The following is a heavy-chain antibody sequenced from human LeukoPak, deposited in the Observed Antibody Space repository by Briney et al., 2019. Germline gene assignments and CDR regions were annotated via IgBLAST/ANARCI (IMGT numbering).Heavy chain of an antibody. CDR2: ISGSGGIT. CDR3: ARGLGSDY. J-gene: IGHJ4*02. D-gene: IGHD2-15*01. Sequence: AGGSLRLSCAASGFTFSSYAMNWVRQAPGKGLEWVSGISGSGGITYYADSVKGRFTISRDNSKNTLYLQMNSLRAEDTAVYYCARGLGSDYWGQGTLVTVSS. CDR1: GFTFSSYA. V-gene: IGHV3-23*01.